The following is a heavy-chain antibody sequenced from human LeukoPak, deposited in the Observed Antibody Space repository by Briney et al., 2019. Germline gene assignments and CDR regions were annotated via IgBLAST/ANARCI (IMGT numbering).Heavy chain of an antibody. D-gene: IGHD6-19*01. CDR1: GDSISTYY. V-gene: IGHV4-59*01. CDR2: LYYSGST. Sequence: SETLSLTCSVSGDSISTYYWSWIRQPPGRGLEWLGYLYYSGSTNYNPSLKSRVTMSADTSTNQFSLNLSSVSPADTAVYYCARLEGGYGWYYFDYWGQGILVTVSS. J-gene: IGHJ4*02. CDR3: ARLEGGYGWYYFDY.